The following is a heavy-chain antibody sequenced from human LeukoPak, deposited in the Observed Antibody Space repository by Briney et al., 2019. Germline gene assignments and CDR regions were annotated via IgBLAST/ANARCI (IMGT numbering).Heavy chain of an antibody. CDR3: ARDRRGITGTTVWFDP. CDR2: IYYSGST. J-gene: IGHJ5*02. V-gene: IGHV4-30-4*08. D-gene: IGHD1-20*01. CDR1: GGHISSGDHY. Sequence: KSSQTLSLTCTVSGGHISSGDHYWRWIRQPPGKGLEWTGYIYYSGSTYYNPSLKTRVTISVDTSKNQFSLKLSSVTAADTAVYYCARDRRGITGTTVWFDPWGQGTLVTVSS.